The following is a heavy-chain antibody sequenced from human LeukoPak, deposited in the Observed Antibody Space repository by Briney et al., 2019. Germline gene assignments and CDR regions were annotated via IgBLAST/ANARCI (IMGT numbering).Heavy chain of an antibody. V-gene: IGHV4-59*12. CDR2: IYYSGST. J-gene: IGHJ4*02. CDR3: ARGPPLRFLEWLLYSPFDY. CDR1: GGSISSYY. Sequence: PSETLSLTCTVSGGSISSYYWSWIRQPPGKGLEWIGYIYYSGSTNYNPSLKSRVTISVDTSKNQFSLKLSSVTAADTAVYYCARGPPLRFLEWLLYSPFDYWGQGTLVTVSS. D-gene: IGHD3-3*01.